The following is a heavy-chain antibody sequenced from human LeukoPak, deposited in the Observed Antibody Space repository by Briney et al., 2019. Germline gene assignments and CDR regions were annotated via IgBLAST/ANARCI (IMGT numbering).Heavy chain of an antibody. V-gene: IGHV1-46*01. J-gene: IGHJ4*02. CDR1: GYTFTSYY. Sequence: ASVKVSCKASGYTFTSYYMHWVRQVPGQGLEWMGIINPSGGSTSYAQKFQGRVTMTRDTSTSTVYMELSSLRSEDTAVYYCARGARGYYGSGSYYSGYYWGQGTLVTVSS. D-gene: IGHD3-10*01. CDR2: INPSGGST. CDR3: ARGARGYYGSGSYYSGYY.